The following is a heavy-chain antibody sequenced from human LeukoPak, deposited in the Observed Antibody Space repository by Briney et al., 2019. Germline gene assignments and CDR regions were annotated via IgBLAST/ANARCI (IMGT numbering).Heavy chain of an antibody. J-gene: IGHJ5*02. CDR2: IISSSSYI. V-gene: IGHV3-21*01. CDR3: AKEPWSIAYCSSIACGLSS. Sequence: GGSLRLSCAASGFTSSRYRMNWVRQAPGKGLEWVSSIISSSSYIYYADSVKGRFTISRDNAKNSLFLNMHSLRAEDTAVFLCAKEPWSIAYCSSIACGLSSWDQGTLVNVSS. CDR1: GFTSSRYR. D-gene: IGHD2-2*01.